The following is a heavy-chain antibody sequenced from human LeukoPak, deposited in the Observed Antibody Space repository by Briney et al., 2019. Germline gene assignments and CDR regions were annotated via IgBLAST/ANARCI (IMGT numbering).Heavy chain of an antibody. CDR3: ARGGGSHLFDY. CDR2: IIPIFGTA. CDR1: GDTFSSYA. D-gene: IGHD3-16*01. V-gene: IGHV1-69*01. J-gene: IGHJ4*02. Sequence: ASVKVSCKASGDTFSSYAISWVRQAPGQGLEWMGGIIPIFGTANYAQKFQGRVTITADESTSTAYMELSSLRSEDTAVYYCARGGGSHLFDYWGQGTLVTVSS.